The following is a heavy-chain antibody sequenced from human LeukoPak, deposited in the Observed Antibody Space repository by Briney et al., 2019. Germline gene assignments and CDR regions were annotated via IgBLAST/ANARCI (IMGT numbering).Heavy chain of an antibody. CDR3: ARDLYDSSGRYAFDI. J-gene: IGHJ3*02. CDR1: GGSISSSSYY. CDR2: INHSGST. D-gene: IGHD3-22*01. Sequence: SETLSLTCTVSGGSISSSSYYWGWIRQPPGKGLEWIGEINHSGSTNYNPSLKSRVTISVDKSKNQFSLKLSSVTAADTAVYYCARDLYDSSGRYAFDIWGQGTMVTVSS. V-gene: IGHV4-39*07.